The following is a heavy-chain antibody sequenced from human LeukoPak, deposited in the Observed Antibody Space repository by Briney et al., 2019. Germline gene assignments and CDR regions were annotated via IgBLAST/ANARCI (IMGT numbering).Heavy chain of an antibody. V-gene: IGHV3-30*01. D-gene: IGHD1-26*01. CDR3: ARDRRSIVGASALDY. CDR1: GFTFSSYA. J-gene: IGHJ4*02. CDR2: ISYDGSNK. Sequence: PGGSLRLSCAASGFTFSSYAMHWVRQAPGKGLEWVAVISYDGSNKYYADSVKGRFTISRDNSKNTLYLQMNSLRAEDTAVYYCARDRRSIVGASALDYWGQGTLVTVSS.